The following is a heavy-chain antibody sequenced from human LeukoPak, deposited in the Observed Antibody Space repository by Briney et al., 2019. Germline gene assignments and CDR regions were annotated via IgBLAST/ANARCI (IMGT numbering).Heavy chain of an antibody. CDR1: GGSISSSSYY. Sequence: PSETLSLTCTVSGGSISSSSYYWGWIRQPPGKGLEWIGSIYYSGSTYYNPSLKSRVTISVDTSKNQFSLKLSSVTAADTAVYYCARVRSGWSVDAFDIWGQGTMVTVSS. CDR3: ARVRSGWSVDAFDI. J-gene: IGHJ3*02. D-gene: IGHD6-19*01. V-gene: IGHV4-39*07. CDR2: IYYSGST.